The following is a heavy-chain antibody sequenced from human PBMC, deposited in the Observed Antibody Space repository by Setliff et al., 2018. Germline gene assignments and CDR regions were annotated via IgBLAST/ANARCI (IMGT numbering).Heavy chain of an antibody. CDR2: IYYSGTT. CDR1: GASISSDGYY. J-gene: IGHJ4*02. V-gene: IGHV4-39*01. D-gene: IGHD1-1*01. CDR3: ATTGTYRYFDY. Sequence: PSETLSLTCIVSGASISSDGYYWSWIRQHPGKGLEWIGYIYYSGTTYSNPSLKSRVTMPVDTSKNQFSLRLNSVTASDTAVYYCATTGTYRYFDYWGQGTLVTVSS.